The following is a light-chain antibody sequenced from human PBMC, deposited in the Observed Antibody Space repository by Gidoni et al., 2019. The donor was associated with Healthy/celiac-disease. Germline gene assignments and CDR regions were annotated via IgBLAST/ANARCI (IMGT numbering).Light chain of an antibody. CDR3: QQSYSTPPA. V-gene: IGKV1-39*01. CDR1: QSLSSY. CDR2: AAS. J-gene: IGKJ4*01. Sequence: DIQMTQSPSSLSASVGDRVTITCRASQSLSSYLNWYQQKPGKSPKLLIYAASSLQSGVPSRFSGSGSVTDFTLTISSLQPEDFATYYCQQSYSTPPAFGGGTKVEIK.